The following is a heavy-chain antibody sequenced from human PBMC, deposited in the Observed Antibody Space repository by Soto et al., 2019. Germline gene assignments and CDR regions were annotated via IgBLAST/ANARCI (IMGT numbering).Heavy chain of an antibody. D-gene: IGHD2-15*01. Sequence: QVQLVQSGAEVKRPGASLKVSCKASGYTFTTYGFNWVRQAPGQGLEWMGWMSPYNGDTNYAQNFQGRVTLTTDTSTSTAYMELRTLTSDDTAVYYCARTPRAQMIVLEAATRFDYWGQGTLVTVSS. V-gene: IGHV1-18*04. CDR1: GYTFTTYG. CDR2: MSPYNGDT. J-gene: IGHJ4*02. CDR3: ARTPRAQMIVLEAATRFDY.